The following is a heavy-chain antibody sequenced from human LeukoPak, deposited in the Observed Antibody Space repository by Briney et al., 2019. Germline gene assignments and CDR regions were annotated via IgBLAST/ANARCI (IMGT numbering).Heavy chain of an antibody. Sequence: ESLKISCKGSGYTFTTHWIAWVRQMPGKGLEWMGIIYPGDSDTRYSPSFQGQVTISADKSISTAYLQWSSLKASDTAMYYCATLLTGTNYFDYWGQGTLVTVSS. CDR3: ATLLTGTNYFDY. J-gene: IGHJ4*02. CDR1: GYTFTTHW. D-gene: IGHD1-20*01. CDR2: IYPGDSDT. V-gene: IGHV5-51*01.